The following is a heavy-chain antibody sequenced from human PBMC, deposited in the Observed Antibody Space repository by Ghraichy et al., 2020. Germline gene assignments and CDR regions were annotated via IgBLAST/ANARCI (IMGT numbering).Heavy chain of an antibody. J-gene: IGHJ4*02. V-gene: IGHV4-34*01. CDR1: GGPFSGYY. CDR3: ATLGGGLATPSVWATVYYFDY. D-gene: IGHD5/OR15-5a*01. CDR2: INHSGST. Sequence: SETLSLTCVVYGGPFSGYYWSWIHQAPGKGLEWIGQINHSGSTTYNPSLESRVTISLDKSDDQFSLKLSSVTAADTAVYYCATLGGGLATPSVWATVYYFDYWGQGTLVTVSS.